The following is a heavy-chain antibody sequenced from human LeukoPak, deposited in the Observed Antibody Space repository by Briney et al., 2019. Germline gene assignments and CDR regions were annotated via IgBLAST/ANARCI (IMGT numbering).Heavy chain of an antibody. CDR1: GYTFTSYY. Sequence: ASVKVSCKASGYTFTSYYMHWVRQAPGQGLEWMGIINPSGGSTSYAQKFQGRVTMARDTSTSTVYMELSSLRSEDTAVYYCARDHEWELMEDYWGQGTLVTVSS. CDR3: ARDHEWELMEDY. V-gene: IGHV1-46*01. J-gene: IGHJ4*02. D-gene: IGHD1-26*01. CDR2: INPSGGST.